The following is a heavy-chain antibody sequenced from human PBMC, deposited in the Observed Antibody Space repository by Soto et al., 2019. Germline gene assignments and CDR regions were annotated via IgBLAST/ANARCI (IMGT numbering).Heavy chain of an antibody. CDR3: ARVFNYVDIVASGDY. CDR2: ISAYNGNT. J-gene: IGHJ4*02. CDR1: GYTFTSYG. V-gene: IGHV1-18*01. Sequence: GASVKVSFKASGYTFTSYGISWVRQAPGQGLEWMGWISAYNGNTNYAQKLQGRVTMTTDTSTSTAYMELRSLRSDDTAVYYCARVFNYVDIVASGDYWGQGTLVTVSS. D-gene: IGHD5-12*01.